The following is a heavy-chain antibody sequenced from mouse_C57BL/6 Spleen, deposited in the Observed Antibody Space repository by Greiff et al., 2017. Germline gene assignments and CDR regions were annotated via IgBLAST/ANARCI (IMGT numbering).Heavy chain of an antibody. V-gene: IGHV5-6*01. D-gene: IGHD3-2*02. CDR1: GFTFSSYG. CDR2: ISSGGSYT. CDR3: ARRDSAGRLLWYFDV. J-gene: IGHJ1*03. Sequence: EVQVVESGGDLVKPGGSLKLSCAASGFTFSSYGMSWVRQTPDKRLEWVATISSGGSYTYYPDSVKGRFTISRDNAKNTLYLQMSSLKSEDTAMYYCARRDSAGRLLWYFDVWGTGTTVTVSS.